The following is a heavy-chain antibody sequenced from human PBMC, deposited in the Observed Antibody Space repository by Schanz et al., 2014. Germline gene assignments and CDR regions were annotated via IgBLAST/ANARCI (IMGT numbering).Heavy chain of an antibody. D-gene: IGHD3-22*01. CDR1: GYTFTTYY. CDR2: INPSSGTT. J-gene: IGHJ4*02. Sequence: QVQLVQSGAEVKKPGVSVKVSCKASGYTFTTYYIHWVRQAPGQGLEWMGKINPSSGTTRIARNFQGRLNVTRDASTSTVNMELSSLRSEDTAVYYCARGGFFDSASFDSWGQGTLVTVSS. V-gene: IGHV1-46*03. CDR3: ARGGFFDSASFDS.